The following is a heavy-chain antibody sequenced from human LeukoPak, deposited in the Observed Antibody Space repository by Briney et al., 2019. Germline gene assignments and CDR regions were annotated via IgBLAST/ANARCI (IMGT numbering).Heavy chain of an antibody. CDR1: GASISSGNVY. D-gene: IGHD3-10*01. J-gene: IGHJ6*03. Sequence: SETLSLTCTVSGASISSGNVYWNWIRQPAGKGLEWIGYIYYSGSTNYNPSLKSRVTISVDTSKNQFSLKLSSVTAADTAVYYCARVWVGSGNHYYMDVWGKGTTVTISS. CDR2: IYYSGST. CDR3: ARVWVGSGNHYYMDV. V-gene: IGHV4-61*10.